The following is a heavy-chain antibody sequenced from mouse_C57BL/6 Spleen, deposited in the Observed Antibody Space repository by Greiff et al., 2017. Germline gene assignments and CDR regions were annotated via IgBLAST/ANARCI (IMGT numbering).Heavy chain of an antibody. CDR2: IYPGSGNT. J-gene: IGHJ2*01. D-gene: IGHD1-1*01. CDR3: ARNYYGSTPYYFDY. CDR1: GYTFTDYY. Sequence: QVQLQQSGAELVRPGASVKLSCKASGYTFTDYYINWVKQRPGQGLEWIARIYPGSGNTYYNEKFKGKATLTAEKSSSTAYMQHSSMTAEDSAVYFCARNYYGSTPYYFDYWGQGTTLTVSS. V-gene: IGHV1-76*01.